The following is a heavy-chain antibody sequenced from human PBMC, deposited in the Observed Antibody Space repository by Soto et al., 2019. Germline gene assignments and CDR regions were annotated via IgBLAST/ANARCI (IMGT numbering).Heavy chain of an antibody. CDR2: INTYNGNT. CDR3: AMVDVYVTPSPQDV. J-gene: IGHJ6*02. CDR1: GYTFTRYG. Sequence: QVQLVQSGAEVKNPGASVKVSCKASGYTFTRYGIGWARQAPGQGLEWMGWINTYNGNTNYAQNVQGRVTLTTATSTSTAYMELSSLRSNDTAIYYCAMVDVYVTPSPQDVWGQGTTVIVSS. V-gene: IGHV1-18*01. D-gene: IGHD3-16*01.